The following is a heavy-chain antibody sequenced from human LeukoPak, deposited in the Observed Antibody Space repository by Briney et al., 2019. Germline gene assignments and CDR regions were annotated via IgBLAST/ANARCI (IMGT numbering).Heavy chain of an antibody. CDR2: IKSDESST. CDR1: GFTFSSYW. V-gene: IGHV3-74*01. D-gene: IGHD2-8*02. Sequence: GGSLRLSCAAPGFTFSSYWMHWVRQAPGKGLVWVSRIKSDESSTSYAGSVKGRFTISRDNAKNTLYLQMNSLRVEDTAVYYCTRRAPGGLDVWGQGTTVTVSS. J-gene: IGHJ6*02. CDR3: TRRAPGGLDV.